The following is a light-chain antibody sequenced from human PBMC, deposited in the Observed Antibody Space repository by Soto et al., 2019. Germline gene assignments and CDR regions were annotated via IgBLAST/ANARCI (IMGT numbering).Light chain of an antibody. Sequence: QSVLTQPPSVPGAPGQRVTISCTGSSSNIGANYDVHWYQQRPGTAPKLLIFANSNRPSGVPDRFSGSKSGTSASLVITGLQAEDEGDYYCQSYDSTLSARYVFGTGTKLTVL. V-gene: IGLV1-40*01. CDR2: ANS. J-gene: IGLJ1*01. CDR3: QSYDSTLSARYV. CDR1: SSNIGANYD.